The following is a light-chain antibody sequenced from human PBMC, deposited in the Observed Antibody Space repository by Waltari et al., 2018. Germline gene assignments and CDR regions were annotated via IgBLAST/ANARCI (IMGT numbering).Light chain of an antibody. CDR3: CSYAGTFYV. CDR2: EVF. V-gene: IGLV2-23*02. Sequence: QSALTQPASVSGSPGQSITISCTATSSHNGTYNLVSWYQQNPGKAPKVMIYEVFKRPSGVSNRFSGSKSGNTASLTISGLQAEDEADYYCCSYAGTFYVFGTGTKVTVL. J-gene: IGLJ1*01. CDR1: SSHNGTYNL.